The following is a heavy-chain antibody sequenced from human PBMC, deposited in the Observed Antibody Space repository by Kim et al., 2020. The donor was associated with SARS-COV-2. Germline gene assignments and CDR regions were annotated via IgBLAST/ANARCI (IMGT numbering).Heavy chain of an antibody. CDR2: ISYDGSNK. Sequence: GGSLRLSCAASGFTFSSYGMHWVRQAPGKGLEWVAVISYDGSNKYYADSVKGRFTISRDNSKNTLYLQMNSLRAEDTAVYYCAKDNGYSYEIRFGYYYYYGMDVWGQGTTVTVSS. J-gene: IGHJ6*02. D-gene: IGHD5-18*01. CDR3: AKDNGYSYEIRFGYYYYYGMDV. V-gene: IGHV3-30*18. CDR1: GFTFSSYG.